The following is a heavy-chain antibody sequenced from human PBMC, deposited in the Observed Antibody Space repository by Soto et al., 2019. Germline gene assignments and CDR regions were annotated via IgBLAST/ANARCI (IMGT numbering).Heavy chain of an antibody. CDR3: ARGGETAMVTGYCFHAMDV. Sequence: QVQLVQSGAEMKKPGASVRVSCKASGYTFTSYSMSWVRQAPGQGLEWMGWVSTYNENTEYAEKFQGRVTMTTDTPTRTVHMELRSLRSDDTAVYYCARGGETAMVTGYCFHAMDVWGLGTKVTVSS. J-gene: IGHJ6*02. D-gene: IGHD5-18*01. V-gene: IGHV1-18*04. CDR1: GYTFTSYS. CDR2: VSTYNENT.